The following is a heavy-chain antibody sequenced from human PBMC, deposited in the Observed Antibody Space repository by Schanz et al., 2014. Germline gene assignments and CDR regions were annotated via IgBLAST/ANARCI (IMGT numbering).Heavy chain of an antibody. CDR1: GYTFVSYS. V-gene: IGHV1-46*03. Sequence: QVQLVQSGAEVKKPGASVKVSCKASGYTFVSYSMHWVRQAPGQGLEWMGIINPSGGGTSYALRFQDRLTVTRDTSRSTVYMELSSLRSDDTAVYYCGRGFSRSYIDFWGQGTLITVSS. J-gene: IGHJ4*02. D-gene: IGHD6-6*01. CDR3: GRGFSRSYIDF. CDR2: INPSGGGT.